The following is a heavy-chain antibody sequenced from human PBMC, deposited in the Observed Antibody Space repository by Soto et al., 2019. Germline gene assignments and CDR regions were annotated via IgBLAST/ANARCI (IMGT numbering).Heavy chain of an antibody. D-gene: IGHD2-15*01. CDR3: ARDAGVLAAASTSISFHGLDC. CDR2: IRGYNGHT. CDR1: GYSFSSHG. Sequence: QGQLVQSGAEVKKPGASVKVSCKASGYSFSSHGIGWVRQAPGQGLERVGWIRGYNGHTNYIQRLQGRLTMTTDTSTSTAYMELRGLRSDDTGVYYCARDAGVLAAASTSISFHGLDCWGPGPTVNVSS. J-gene: IGHJ6*02. V-gene: IGHV1-18*01.